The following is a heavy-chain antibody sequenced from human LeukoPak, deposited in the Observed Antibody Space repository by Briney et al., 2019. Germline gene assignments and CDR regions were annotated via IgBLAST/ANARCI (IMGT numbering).Heavy chain of an antibody. V-gene: IGHV1-2*02. Sequence: ASVKVSCKASGGTFSSYAINWVRQAPGQGLEWMGWIDPNSGATTYAQKFQGRVTMTRDTSISTAYMELSRLRSDDTAVYYCAGKLGISASWGQGTLVTVSS. D-gene: IGHD6-13*01. CDR2: IDPNSGAT. CDR3: AGKLGISAS. CDR1: GGTFSSYA. J-gene: IGHJ5*02.